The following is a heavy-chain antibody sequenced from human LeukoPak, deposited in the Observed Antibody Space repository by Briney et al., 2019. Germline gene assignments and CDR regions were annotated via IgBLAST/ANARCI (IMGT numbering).Heavy chain of an antibody. D-gene: IGHD3-10*01. J-gene: IGHJ4*02. CDR2: IDHSGST. CDR3: ARGGFGPGSYFPF. Sequence: SETLSLTCAVSGGSFTGYYWIWIRQPPGKGLEWIGEIDHSGSTSYNPSLKSRVTISVDTFKNQFSLKLISVTAADTAVYYCARGGFGPGSYFPFWGQGTLVTVSS. CDR1: GGSFTGYY. V-gene: IGHV4-34*01.